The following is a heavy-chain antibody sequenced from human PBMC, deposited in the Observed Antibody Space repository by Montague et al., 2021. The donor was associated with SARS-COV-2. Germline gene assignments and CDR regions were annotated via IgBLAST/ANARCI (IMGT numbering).Heavy chain of an antibody. V-gene: IGHV6-1*01. CDR1: GASLSSDSLS. CDR2: TYYRSKWYN. Sequence: VSPGASLSSDSLSWHWIRQSPSRGLEWLASTYYRSKWYNDSAPSVSGRATVKPDTSRNQFSLHLDSVTPEDTALYFCARKMDSSFDVWGKGTKVIVS. D-gene: IGHD2-2*03. J-gene: IGHJ3*01. CDR3: ARKMDSSFDV.